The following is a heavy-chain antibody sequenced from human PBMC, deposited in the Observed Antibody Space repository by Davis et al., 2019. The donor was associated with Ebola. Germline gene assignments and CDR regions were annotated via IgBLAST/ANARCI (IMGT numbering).Heavy chain of an antibody. V-gene: IGHV3-21*01. CDR1: GFTFSSYS. CDR2: ISSSSS. CDR3: ATKQGDY. Sequence: GESLKISCAASGFTFSSYSMNWVRQAPGKGLEWVSSISSSSSYYADSVKGRFTISRDNAKNSMYLQMNSLRAEDTAVYYCATKQGDYWGQGTLVTVSS. J-gene: IGHJ4*02.